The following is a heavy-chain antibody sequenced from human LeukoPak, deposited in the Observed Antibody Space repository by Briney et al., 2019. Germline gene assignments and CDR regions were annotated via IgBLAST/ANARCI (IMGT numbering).Heavy chain of an antibody. CDR2: IYSGGST. CDR3: ASKIQY. V-gene: IGHV3-53*01. CDR1: GFTFSSYS. Sequence: GGSLRLSCAVSGFTFSSYSMSWVRQAPGKGLEWVSVIYSGGSTYYADSVKGRFTISRDNSRNTLYLQMNSLRADDTAVYYCASKIQYWGQGTLVTVSS. D-gene: IGHD5-18*01. J-gene: IGHJ4*02.